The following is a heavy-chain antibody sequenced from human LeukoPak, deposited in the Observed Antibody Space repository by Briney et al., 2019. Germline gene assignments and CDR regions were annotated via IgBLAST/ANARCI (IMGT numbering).Heavy chain of an antibody. J-gene: IGHJ5*02. CDR3: VRAHPLVVVAATDVSWFDP. CDR1: GYTFTSYG. V-gene: IGHV1-18*01. Sequence: GESRKVSCKASGYTFTSYGISWVRQAPGQGLERMGWISAYNGNTNYAQKLQGRVTMTTDTSTSTAYMELRSLRSDDTAVYYCVRAHPLVVVAATDVSWFDPWGQGTLVTVSS. CDR2: ISAYNGNT. D-gene: IGHD2-15*01.